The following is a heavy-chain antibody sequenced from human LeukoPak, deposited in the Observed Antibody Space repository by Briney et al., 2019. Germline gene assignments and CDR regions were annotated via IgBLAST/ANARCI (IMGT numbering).Heavy chain of an antibody. Sequence: SETLSLTCTVSGGSISSYYWSWIRQPLGKGLEWIGYIYYSGSTNYNPSLKSRVTISVDTSKNQFSLKLSSVTAADTAVYYCARTRSIAAAGTGLGYFDYWGQGTLVTVSS. J-gene: IGHJ4*02. CDR3: ARTRSIAAAGTGLGYFDY. V-gene: IGHV4-59*01. CDR1: GGSISSYY. D-gene: IGHD6-13*01. CDR2: IYYSGST.